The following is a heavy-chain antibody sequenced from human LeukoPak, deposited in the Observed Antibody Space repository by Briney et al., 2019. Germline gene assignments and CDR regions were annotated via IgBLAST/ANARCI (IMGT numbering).Heavy chain of an antibody. D-gene: IGHD4-23*01. CDR1: GGPISSGGYS. V-gene: IGHV4-30-2*01. J-gene: IGHJ4*02. CDR2: IYHSGST. Sequence: SQTLSLTCAVSGGPISSGGYSWSWIRQPPGKGLEWIGYIYHSGSTYYNPSLKSRVTISVDRSKNQFSLKLSSVTAADTAVYYCARADGGNSGYFDYWGQGTLVTVSS. CDR3: ARADGGNSGYFDY.